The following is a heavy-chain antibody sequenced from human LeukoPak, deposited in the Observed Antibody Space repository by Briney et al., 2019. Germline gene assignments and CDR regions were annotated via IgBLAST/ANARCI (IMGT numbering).Heavy chain of an antibody. CDR1: GYTFIRYG. CDR3: ARDLPGIAVAGSFDY. Sequence: SVKVSCKASGYTFIRYGISWVRQAHGRGLEWMGGIIPIFGTANYAQKFQGRVTITADESTSTAYMELSSLRSEDTAVYYCARDLPGIAVAGSFDYWGQGTLVTVSS. CDR2: IIPIFGTA. D-gene: IGHD6-19*01. J-gene: IGHJ4*02. V-gene: IGHV1-69*13.